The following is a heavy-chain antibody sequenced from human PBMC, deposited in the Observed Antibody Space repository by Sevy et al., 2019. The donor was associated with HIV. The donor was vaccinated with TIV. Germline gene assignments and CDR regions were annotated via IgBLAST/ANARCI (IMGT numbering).Heavy chain of an antibody. V-gene: IGHV3-23*01. CDR2: ITGSGGST. D-gene: IGHD2-2*02. CDR3: AKVGYCSSTSCYSIYYGMDV. CDR1: GFTFSRNA. Sequence: GGSLRLSCAASGFTFSRNAMSWVRQAPGKGLEWASGITGSGGSTYYADSVKGRFTISRDNSKTTLYLQMNSLRVEDTAVYYCAKVGYCSSTSCYSIYYGMDVWGQGTTVTVSS. J-gene: IGHJ6*02.